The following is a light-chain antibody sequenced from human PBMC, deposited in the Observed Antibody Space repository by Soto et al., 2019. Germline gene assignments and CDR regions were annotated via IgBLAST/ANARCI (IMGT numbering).Light chain of an antibody. J-gene: IGLJ1*01. CDR1: SSNIGKYY. CDR3: GAWDDSLRLYV. V-gene: IGLV1-51*01. CDR2: DSN. Sequence: QSVLTQPASVSAAPGQTVTISCSGSSSNIGKYYVSWYQQLPGEAPKLLIYDSNKRPSGIPERFSASRSGTSATLGITGLQTGDEADYYCGAWDDSLRLYVFGPGTKVTVL.